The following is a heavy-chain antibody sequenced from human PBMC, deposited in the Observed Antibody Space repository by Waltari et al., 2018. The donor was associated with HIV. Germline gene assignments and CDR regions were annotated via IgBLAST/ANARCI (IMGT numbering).Heavy chain of an antibody. V-gene: IGHV3-48*01. Sequence: EVQLVESGGGLVQHGGSLRLSCAASGFTFTSYGMTWVRQAPGKVLEWVSLISSSSITIYYEDSVKGRFTIARDNAKNSLYLQMNRLGAEDTAVYYCARETYYYDSSGPYFDYWGQGALGTVSS. D-gene: IGHD3-22*01. CDR1: GFTFTSYG. J-gene: IGHJ4*02. CDR3: ARETYYYDSSGPYFDY. CDR2: ISSSSITI.